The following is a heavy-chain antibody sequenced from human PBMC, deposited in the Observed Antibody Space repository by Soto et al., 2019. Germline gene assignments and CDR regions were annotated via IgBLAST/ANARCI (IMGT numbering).Heavy chain of an antibody. CDR2: ISSTGDLI. D-gene: IGHD2-21*01. CDR1: GFSVSDYS. CDR3: ATWAIAVGGEGF. Sequence: LRLSCTASGFSVSDYSVNWVRQAPGKGLEWISYISSTGDLILYGDSVKGRFTIARDVARNSLYLQMDSLRDEDSAVYYCATWAIAVGGEGFWGPGTLVTVSS. V-gene: IGHV3-48*02. J-gene: IGHJ4*02.